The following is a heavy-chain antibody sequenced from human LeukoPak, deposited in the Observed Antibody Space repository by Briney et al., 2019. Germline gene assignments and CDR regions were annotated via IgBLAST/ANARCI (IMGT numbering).Heavy chain of an antibody. V-gene: IGHV3-30*03. CDR3: ARDRKGALNYGMDV. Sequence: GGSLRLSCAASGFTLSTHWMDWVRQAPGKGLEWVAVISYDGSNKYYADSVKGRFTISRDNSKNTLYLQMNSLRAEDTAVYYCARDRKGALNYGMDVWGQGTTVTVSS. CDR1: GFTLSTHW. CDR2: ISYDGSNK. J-gene: IGHJ6*02.